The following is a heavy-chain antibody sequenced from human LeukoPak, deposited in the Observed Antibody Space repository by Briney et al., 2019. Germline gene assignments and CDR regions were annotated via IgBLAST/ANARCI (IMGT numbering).Heavy chain of an antibody. CDR1: GYTFIDNY. D-gene: IGHD6-13*01. CDR3: ARGGGTRLAEGGLSYYGLDV. J-gene: IGHJ6*02. V-gene: IGHV1-2*02. Sequence: ASVKVSCKASGYTFIDNYMYWVRQAPGQGLEWMGWINPNSGGTNYAQKFQGRVTMTRDTSISTAYMELTRLTSDDTAVYYCARGGGTRLAEGGLSYYGLDVWGQGTTVTVSS. CDR2: INPNSGGT.